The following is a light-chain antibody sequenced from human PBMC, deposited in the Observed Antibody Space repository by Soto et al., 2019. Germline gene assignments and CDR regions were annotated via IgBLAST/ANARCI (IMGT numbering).Light chain of an antibody. CDR3: TLYTSRITHVV. Sequence: QPVLTQPPSVSGSPGQSVTISCTGSSSDIGSYNTVAWYQQSPGTAPKLMIYEVRNRPSGVPDRFSGSKSGNTASLTISGLQAEDEADYYCTLYTSRITHVVFGGGTKLTVL. J-gene: IGLJ2*01. CDR1: SSDIGSYNT. CDR2: EVR. V-gene: IGLV2-18*01.